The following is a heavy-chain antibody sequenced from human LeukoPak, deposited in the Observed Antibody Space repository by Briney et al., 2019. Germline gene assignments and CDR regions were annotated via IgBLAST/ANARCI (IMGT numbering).Heavy chain of an antibody. Sequence: GGSLRLSCAAPGFTFSSYSMNWVRQAPGKGLEWVSSISSSSSYIYYADSVKGRFTISRDNAKNSLYLQMNSLRAEDTAVYYCAKGTYCSSTSCFDYFDYWGQGTLVTVSS. D-gene: IGHD2-2*01. V-gene: IGHV3-21*01. CDR2: ISSSSSYI. CDR3: AKGTYCSSTSCFDYFDY. CDR1: GFTFSSYS. J-gene: IGHJ4*02.